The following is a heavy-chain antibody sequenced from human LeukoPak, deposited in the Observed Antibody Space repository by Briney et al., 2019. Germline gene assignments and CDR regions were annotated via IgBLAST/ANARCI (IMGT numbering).Heavy chain of an antibody. V-gene: IGHV1-2*02. CDR2: INPNSSGT. J-gene: IGHJ5*01. CDR1: GYTFTGYY. D-gene: IGHD2-8*01. CDR3: ARPAQYCINGVCYFWFDS. Sequence: ASVKVSCKASGYTFTGYYIHWVRQAPGQGLEWMGWINPNSSGTNYAQKFQDRVTMTRDTSISTAYMELSSLRSDDTAVYYCARPAQYCINGVCYFWFDSRGQGTLVTVSS.